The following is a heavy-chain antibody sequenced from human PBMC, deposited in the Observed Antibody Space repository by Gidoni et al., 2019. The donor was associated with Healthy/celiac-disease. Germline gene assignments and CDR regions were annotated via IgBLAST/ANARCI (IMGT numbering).Heavy chain of an antibody. CDR3: ARGSQLWDHIDY. CDR2: ISSSSSYR. D-gene: IGHD5-18*01. Sequence: EVQLVESGGGLVKPGGSLRLSWAASGFTVSSYSMNWVRQAPGKGLEWVSSISSSSSYRYYADSVKGRFTISRDNAKNSLYLQMNSLRAEDTAVYYCARGSQLWDHIDYWGQGTLVTVSS. J-gene: IGHJ4*02. V-gene: IGHV3-21*01. CDR1: GFTVSSYS.